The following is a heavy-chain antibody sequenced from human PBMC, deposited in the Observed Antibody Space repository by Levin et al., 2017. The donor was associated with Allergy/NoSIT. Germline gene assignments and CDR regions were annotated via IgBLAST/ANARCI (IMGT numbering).Heavy chain of an antibody. CDR2: IKRDGSEK. CDR1: GFTFSSNW. CDR3: AKGRGFFYYYGVDV. Sequence: GESLKISCAASGFTFSSNWMSWVRQAPGKGLEWVANIKRDGSEKYYVDSVKGRFTISRDNAKYSLYLQMDSLRVEDTGVFYCAKGRGFFYYYGVDVWGQGTTVTVSS. D-gene: IGHD2/OR15-2a*01. J-gene: IGHJ6*02. V-gene: IGHV3-7*01.